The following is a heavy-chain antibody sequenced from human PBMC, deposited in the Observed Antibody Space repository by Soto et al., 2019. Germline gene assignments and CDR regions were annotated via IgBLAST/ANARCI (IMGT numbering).Heavy chain of an antibody. D-gene: IGHD6-6*01. CDR1: GDSVSSNSAA. J-gene: IGHJ4*02. Sequence: QVQLQQSGPGLVKPSQTLSLTCAISGDSVSSNSAAWNWIRQSPSRGLEWLGRTYYRYKWYNDYAVSVKSRISIHPNTTKNQSSLHLNSVTPEDKAWYYCARDPRKLGDYWGQGTLVTVSS. V-gene: IGHV6-1*01. CDR2: TYYRYKWYN. CDR3: ARDPRKLGDY.